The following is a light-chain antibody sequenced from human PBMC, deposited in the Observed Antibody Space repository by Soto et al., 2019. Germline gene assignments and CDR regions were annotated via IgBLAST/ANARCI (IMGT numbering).Light chain of an antibody. CDR3: QHYNNWHIT. CDR2: DAS. CDR1: QSFSSN. Sequence: MAQSRASLSVSPGERATLSCRASQSFSSNLAWYQQKPGQAPRLLIYDASTRATGIPARFSGSGSGTEFILTISSLQSEDFALYYCQHYNNWHITFGQGTLLAIK. J-gene: IGKJ5*01. V-gene: IGKV3-15*01.